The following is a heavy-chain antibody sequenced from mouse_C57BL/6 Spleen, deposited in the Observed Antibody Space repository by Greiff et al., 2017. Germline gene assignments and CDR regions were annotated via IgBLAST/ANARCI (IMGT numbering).Heavy chain of an antibody. CDR3: AKNGIYYYGSSYDWYFDV. J-gene: IGHJ1*03. Sequence: QVQLKESGPGLVQPSQSLSITCTVSGFSLTSYGVHWVRQSPGKGLEWLGVIWRGGSTDYNAAFMSRLSITKDNSKSQVFFKMNSLQADDTAIYYCAKNGIYYYGSSYDWYFDVWGTGTTVTVSS. CDR2: IWRGGST. CDR1: GFSLTSYG. V-gene: IGHV2-5*01. D-gene: IGHD1-1*01.